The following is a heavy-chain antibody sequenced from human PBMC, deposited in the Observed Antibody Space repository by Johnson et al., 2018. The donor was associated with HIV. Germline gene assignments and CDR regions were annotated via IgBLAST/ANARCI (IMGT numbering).Heavy chain of an antibody. CDR2: ISYDGSNK. Sequence: QVQLVESGGGLVQPGGSLRLSCAASGFIVRSNYMNWVRQAPGKGLEWMAVISYDGSNKYYADSVKGRFTISRDNSKNTLYLQMNSLKTEDTAVYYCTTDRWVTLLDRDAFDIWGQGTMVTVSS. V-gene: IGHV3-30*03. CDR3: TTDRWVTLLDRDAFDI. D-gene: IGHD2-21*02. CDR1: GFIVRSNY. J-gene: IGHJ3*02.